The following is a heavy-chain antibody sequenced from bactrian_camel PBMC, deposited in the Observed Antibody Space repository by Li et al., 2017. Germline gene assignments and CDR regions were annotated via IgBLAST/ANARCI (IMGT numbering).Heavy chain of an antibody. V-gene: IGHV3S53*01. CDR1: GYDFYCRYD. D-gene: IGHD3*01. J-gene: IGHJ7*01. CDR2: IDSDGST. Sequence: HVQLVESGGGSVQAGGSLRLSCAASGYDFYCRYDMSWYRQAPGKEREFVLGIDSDGSTRYADSVKGRFTISQDNAKTTVYLQMNVLKHEDTAMYYCKTTSRGLSCPPRLYDMDYWGKGTQVTVS.